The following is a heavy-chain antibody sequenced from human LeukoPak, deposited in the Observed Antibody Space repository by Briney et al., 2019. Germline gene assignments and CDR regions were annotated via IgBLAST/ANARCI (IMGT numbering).Heavy chain of an antibody. Sequence: GGSLRLSCAASGFTFSSYGMHWVRQAPGKGLEWVAFIRYDGSNKYYADSVKGRFTISRDNSKNTLYLQMNSLRAEDTAVYYCAKSGGYTDYYYYYMDVWGKGTTVTVSS. CDR1: GFTFSSYG. J-gene: IGHJ6*03. D-gene: IGHD5-12*01. V-gene: IGHV3-30*02. CDR2: IRYDGSNK. CDR3: AKSGGYTDYYYYYMDV.